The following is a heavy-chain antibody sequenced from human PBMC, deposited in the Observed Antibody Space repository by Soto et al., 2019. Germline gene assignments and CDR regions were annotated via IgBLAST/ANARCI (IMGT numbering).Heavy chain of an antibody. J-gene: IGHJ4*02. V-gene: IGHV1-69*06. D-gene: IGHD2-2*01. CDR2: IIPAFGTA. CDR1: GGTFNSYL. CDR3: ARGLDQPPVGLYFDT. Sequence: SVKVSCKTSGGTFNSYLIDWVRQAPGQGLEWMGGIIPAFGTAKYAQKFQGRVTITADKSTTTAYMELRTLASEDTAVYYCARGLDQPPVGLYFDTWGQGTLVTVSS.